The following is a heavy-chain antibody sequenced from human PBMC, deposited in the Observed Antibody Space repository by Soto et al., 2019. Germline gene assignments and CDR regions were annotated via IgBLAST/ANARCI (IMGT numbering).Heavy chain of an antibody. CDR1: GASISSYS. CDR3: ARGSTGYIASWYNY. Sequence: SETLSLTCTVSGASISSYSWSWIRQPPGKGLGWIGHIYNSGSTNYNPSLTSRVTISVDTSKNQFSPKLSSVTAADTAIYYCARGSTGYIASWYNYWGQGTLVTVSS. D-gene: IGHD6-13*01. V-gene: IGHV4-59*08. CDR2: IYNSGST. J-gene: IGHJ4*02.